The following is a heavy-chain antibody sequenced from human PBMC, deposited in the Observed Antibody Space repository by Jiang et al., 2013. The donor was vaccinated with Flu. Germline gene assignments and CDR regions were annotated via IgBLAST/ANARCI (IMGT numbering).Heavy chain of an antibody. V-gene: IGHV3-48*02. CDR1: GFTFSSAG. D-gene: IGHD4/OR15-4a*01. J-gene: IGHJ6*02. CDR2: IDSSSSAI. CDR3: AKDRTMGSYGYYYLMDV. Sequence: GGLVQPGGSLRLSCEVSGFTFSSAGMNWVRQAPGKGLEWVSYIDSSSSAIYYADSVKGRFTISRDNAKNSLSLQMNSLRDEDTAVYFCAKDRTMGSYGYYYLMDVWGRGTSVTVSS.